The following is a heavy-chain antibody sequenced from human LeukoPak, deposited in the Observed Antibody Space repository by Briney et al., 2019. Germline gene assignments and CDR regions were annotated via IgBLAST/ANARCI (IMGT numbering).Heavy chain of an antibody. CDR3: AATGYSSSWATYNWFDP. Sequence: SETLSLTCAVSGGSIISSSYNWGWIRQPPGKGLEWIGTIYHSGTTYYNPSLKSRVTISVDTSKNQFFLKLSSVTAADTAVYYCAATGYSSSWATYNWFDPWGQGTLVTVSS. V-gene: IGHV4-39*01. J-gene: IGHJ5*02. D-gene: IGHD6-13*01. CDR2: IYHSGTT. CDR1: GGSIISSSYN.